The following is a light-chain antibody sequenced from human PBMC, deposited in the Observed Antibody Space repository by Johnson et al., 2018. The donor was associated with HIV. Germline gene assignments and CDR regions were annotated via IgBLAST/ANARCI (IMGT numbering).Light chain of an antibody. V-gene: IGLV1-51*02. CDR2: ENN. CDR1: SSNIGKNY. Sequence: QSVLTQSPSVSAAPGQMVSISCSGSSSNIGKNYVSWYQQFPGTAPKLLIHENNKRPSGIPDRFSGSKSGTSATLGITGLQPGDEADYYCGTWDSSLSAYVFGTATEVTVL. J-gene: IGLJ1*01. CDR3: GTWDSSLSAYV.